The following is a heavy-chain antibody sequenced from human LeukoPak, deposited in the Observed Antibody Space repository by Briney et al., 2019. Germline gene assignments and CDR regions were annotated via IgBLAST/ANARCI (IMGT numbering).Heavy chain of an antibody. CDR1: GFTFTNFA. J-gene: IGHJ3*02. V-gene: IGHV3-23*01. CDR3: ARVPPQWLPNRDAFDI. CDR2: ISGSGGST. Sequence: GGSLRLSCVASGFTFTNFAMSWVRQAPGKGLDWVSGISGSGGSTYYADSVEGRFTISRDNSKNTLYLQMNSLRAEDTAVYYCARVPPQWLPNRDAFDIWGQGTMVTVSS. D-gene: IGHD6-19*01.